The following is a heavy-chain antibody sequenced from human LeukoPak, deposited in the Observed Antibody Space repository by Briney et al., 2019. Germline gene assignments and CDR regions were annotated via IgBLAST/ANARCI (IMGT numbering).Heavy chain of an antibody. CDR1: GFTFSSYS. V-gene: IGHV3-48*01. D-gene: IGHD3-10*01. CDR2: ISSSSSTI. J-gene: IGHJ4*02. Sequence: GGSLRLSCAASGFTFSSYSMNWVRQAPGKGLEWVSYISSSSSTIYYADSVKGRFTISRDNAKNSLYLQMNSLRAEDTAVYYCARVLYYGSGSPFDWGQGTLVTVSS. CDR3: ARVLYYGSGSPFD.